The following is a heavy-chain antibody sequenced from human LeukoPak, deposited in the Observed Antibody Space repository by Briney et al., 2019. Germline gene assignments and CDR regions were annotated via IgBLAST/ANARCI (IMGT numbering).Heavy chain of an antibody. J-gene: IGHJ4*02. Sequence: GASLQISCKGYGYIFTTYWIGWVRQLPGKGLEWMGIIYPGDSDIRYSPSFQGQVTISADKSISTAYLQWSSLKASDTATYFCARQLGERTFNWNDFDYWGQGTLVSVSS. CDR1: GYIFTTYW. CDR3: ARQLGERTFNWNDFDY. CDR2: IYPGDSDI. V-gene: IGHV5-51*01. D-gene: IGHD1-20*01.